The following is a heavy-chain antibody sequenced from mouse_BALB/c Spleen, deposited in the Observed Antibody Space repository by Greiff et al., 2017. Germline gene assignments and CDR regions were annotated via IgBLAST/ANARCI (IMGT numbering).Heavy chain of an antibody. CDR2: IDTSDSYT. CDR3: ERGGYYGSSSPWFAY. V-gene: IGHV1-69*01. D-gene: IGHD1-1*01. Sequence: QVQLQQPGAELVMPGASVKMSCKASGYTFTDYWMHWVKQRPGQGLEWIGAIDTSDSYTSYNQKFKGKATLTVDESSSTAYMQLSSLTSEDSAVYYVERGGYYGSSSPWFAYWGQGTLVTGSA. CDR1: GYTFTDYW. J-gene: IGHJ3*01.